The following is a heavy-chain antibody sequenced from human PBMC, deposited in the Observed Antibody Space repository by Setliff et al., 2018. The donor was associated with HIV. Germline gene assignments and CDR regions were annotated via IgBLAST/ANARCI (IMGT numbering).Heavy chain of an antibody. J-gene: IGHJ6*03. V-gene: IGHV4-34*01. CDR1: GGPFSGYY. D-gene: IGHD3-22*01. CDR3: ASLYYYDSSGYTPYMDV. CDR2: VHHSGRTT. Sequence: SETLSLTCAVYGGPFSGYYWGWIRQSPGEGLEWIGEVHHSGRTTNYNPSLKSRVTMSVDTSKNQFSLKLTSVTAADTGTYYCASLYYYDSSGYTPYMDVWGKGTTVTSP.